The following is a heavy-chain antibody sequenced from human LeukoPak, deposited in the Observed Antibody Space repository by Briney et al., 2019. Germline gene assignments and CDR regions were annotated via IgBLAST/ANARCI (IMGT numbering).Heavy chain of an antibody. Sequence: ASVKVSCKASGYTLTGYYIHWVRQAPGQGLEWMGWINPNGDGTNYAQNFQGRVTVTTDTSTSTAYMELRSLRSDDTAMYYCARAPMVGPTRVDFWGQGTLVTVSS. V-gene: IGHV1-2*02. CDR3: ARAPMVGPTRVDF. D-gene: IGHD1-26*01. J-gene: IGHJ4*02. CDR2: INPNGDGT. CDR1: GYTLTGYY.